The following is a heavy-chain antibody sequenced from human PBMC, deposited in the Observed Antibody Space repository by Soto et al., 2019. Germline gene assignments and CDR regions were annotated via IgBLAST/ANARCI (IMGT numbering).Heavy chain of an antibody. J-gene: IGHJ1*01. V-gene: IGHV1-69*13. CDR1: GGTFSSYA. CDR3: AEETHAAEYFQH. CDR2: IIPIFGTA. Sequence: SVKVSCKASGGTFSSYAISWVRQAPGQGLEWMGGIIPIFGTANYAQKFQGRVTITADESTSTAYMELSSLRSEDTAVYYCAEETHAAEYFQHWGQGTLVTVSS.